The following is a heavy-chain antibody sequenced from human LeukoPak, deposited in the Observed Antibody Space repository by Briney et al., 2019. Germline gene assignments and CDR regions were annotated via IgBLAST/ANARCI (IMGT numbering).Heavy chain of an antibody. V-gene: IGHV3-74*01. CDR3: ARDRSYDFWSGYDQDY. Sequence: PGGSLRLSCAAPGFTFSSYWMHSVRQAPGRGLVWVSRINSDGSSTSYADSVKGRFTISRDNAKNTLYLQMNSLRAEDTAVYYCARDRSYDFWSGYDQDYWGQGTLVTVSS. J-gene: IGHJ4*02. CDR2: INSDGSST. D-gene: IGHD3-3*01. CDR1: GFTFSSYW.